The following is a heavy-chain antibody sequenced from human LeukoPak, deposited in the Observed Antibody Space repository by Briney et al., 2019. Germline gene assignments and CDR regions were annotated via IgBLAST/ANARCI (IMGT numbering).Heavy chain of an antibody. Sequence: KPSETLSLTCTVSRGSITSPSYYWDWIRQPPGKGLEWIGSVYYRGNTYYNPSLRSRVSISVDTSKNQFSLELRSMTAADTAMYYCSSEDVELYYFDIWGQGTLVTVSS. CDR2: VYYRGNT. V-gene: IGHV4-39*01. D-gene: IGHD1-7*01. J-gene: IGHJ4*02. CDR3: SSEDVELYYFDI. CDR1: RGSITSPSYY.